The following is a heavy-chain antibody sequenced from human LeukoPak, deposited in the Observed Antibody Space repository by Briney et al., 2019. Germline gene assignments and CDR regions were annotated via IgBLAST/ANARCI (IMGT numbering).Heavy chain of an antibody. V-gene: IGHV3-30*18. CDR3: AKDAQRITMMAPGPWSYFQH. D-gene: IGHD3-22*01. Sequence: GGSLRLSCAASGFTFSSYGMHWVRQAPGKGLEWVAVISYDGSNKYYADSVKGRFTISRDNSKNTLYLQMNSLRAEDTAVYYCAKDAQRITMMAPGPWSYFQHWGQGTLVTVSS. J-gene: IGHJ1*01. CDR2: ISYDGSNK. CDR1: GFTFSSYG.